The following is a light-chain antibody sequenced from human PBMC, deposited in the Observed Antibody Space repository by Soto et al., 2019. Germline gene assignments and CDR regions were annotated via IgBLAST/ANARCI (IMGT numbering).Light chain of an antibody. V-gene: IGKV1-12*01. Sequence: DIQMTQSPSSVPASVGDRVTITCRASQGISSWLAWYQHKPRKAPKLLIYAASSLQSGVPSRFSGRVSGTDFTLTISSLQPEDFETYYCQQANSFPPTFGQGTKVQIK. CDR1: QGISSW. J-gene: IGKJ1*01. CDR2: AAS. CDR3: QQANSFPPT.